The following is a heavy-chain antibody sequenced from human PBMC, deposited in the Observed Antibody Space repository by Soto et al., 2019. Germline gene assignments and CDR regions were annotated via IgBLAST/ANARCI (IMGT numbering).Heavy chain of an antibody. CDR2: INAGNGNT. CDR3: ARGRSSSKSHYHCYIDV. V-gene: IGHV1-3*01. Sequence: ASVKVSCKASGYTFTSYAMHWVRQAPGQRLEWMGWINAGNGNTKYSQKFQGRVTITRDTSASTAYMELSSLRSEDTAVYYCARGRSSSKSHYHCYIDVWEKGTAVAVSS. J-gene: IGHJ6*03. CDR1: GYTFTSYA. D-gene: IGHD6-13*01.